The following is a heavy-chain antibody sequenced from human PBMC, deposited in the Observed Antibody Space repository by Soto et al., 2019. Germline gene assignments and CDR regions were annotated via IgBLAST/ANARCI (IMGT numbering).Heavy chain of an antibody. J-gene: IGHJ6*02. CDR1: GFTFSTYA. CDR3: ARDFLEWLSHYYYYYGMDV. Sequence: PGGSLRLSCAVSGFTFSTYAMNWVRQAPGKGLEWVSSISGSGGSTYYADSVKGRFTISRDNSKNTLYLQMNSLRAEDTAVYYCARDFLEWLSHYYYYYGMDVWGQGTTVTVSS. D-gene: IGHD3-3*01. CDR2: ISGSGGST. V-gene: IGHV3-23*01.